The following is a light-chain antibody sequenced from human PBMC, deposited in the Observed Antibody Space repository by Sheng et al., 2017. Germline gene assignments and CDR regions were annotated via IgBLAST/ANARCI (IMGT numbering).Light chain of an antibody. CDR2: HDT. CDR3: QAWDTTTAI. V-gene: IGLV3-1*01. CDR1: KLGDRF. Sequence: SYELTQPPSVSVSPGQTASITCSGDKLGDRFAHWYQQKPGQSPVLVIYHDTKRPSGIPERFSGSNSGNTATLTISGTQAMDEADYYCQAWDTTTAIFGGGTKLTVL. J-gene: IGLJ2*01.